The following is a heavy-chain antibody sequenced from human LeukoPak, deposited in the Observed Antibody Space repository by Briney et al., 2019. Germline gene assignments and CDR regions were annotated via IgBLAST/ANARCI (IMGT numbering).Heavy chain of an antibody. Sequence: ASVKVSCKASGGTFSSYAISWVRQAPGQGLEWMGGIIPIFGTANYAQKFQGRVTITADESTSTAYMELSSLRSEDTAVYYCARGYCSSTSCRPVNFDYWGQGTLVTVSS. CDR2: IIPIFGTA. CDR1: GGTFSSYA. J-gene: IGHJ4*02. V-gene: IGHV1-69*13. CDR3: ARGYCSSTSCRPVNFDY. D-gene: IGHD2-2*01.